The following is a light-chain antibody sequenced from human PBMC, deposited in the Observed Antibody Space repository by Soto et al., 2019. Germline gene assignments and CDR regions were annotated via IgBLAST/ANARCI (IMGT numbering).Light chain of an antibody. CDR2: KAS. J-gene: IGKJ4*01. CDR1: QSISSW. V-gene: IGKV1-5*03. Sequence: DIQMTQSPSTLSASVGDRVTITCRASQSISSWLAWYQQKPGKAPKLLIYKASSLESGVPSRFSGSGSGTEFTLTIRSLQPDDFATYYCQQYNIYPPFGGGTKVEIK. CDR3: QQYNIYPP.